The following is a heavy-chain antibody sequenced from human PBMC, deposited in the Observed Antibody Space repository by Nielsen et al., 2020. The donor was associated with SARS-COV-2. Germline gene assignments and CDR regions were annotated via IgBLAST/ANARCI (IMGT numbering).Heavy chain of an antibody. CDR1: GFTFRNYA. CDR2: ISSSSSTI. J-gene: IGHJ2*01. D-gene: IGHD5-24*01. Sequence: GESLKISCAASGFTFRNYAMSWVRQAPGKGLEWVSYISSSSSTIYYADSVKGRFTISRDNAKNSLYLQMNSLRDEDTAVYYCARVLVEMATLGAHWYFDLWGRGTLVTVSS. CDR3: ARVLVEMATLGAHWYFDL. V-gene: IGHV3-48*02.